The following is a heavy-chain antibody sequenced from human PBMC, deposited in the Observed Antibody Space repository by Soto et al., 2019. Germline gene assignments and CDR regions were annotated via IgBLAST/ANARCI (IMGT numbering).Heavy chain of an antibody. J-gene: IGHJ4*02. CDR1: GFTFSTYG. D-gene: IGHD6-13*01. CDR2: VSYDGSTT. CDR3: AKARSSYTSRDFDS. Sequence: GGSLRLSCAASGFTFSTYGMHWVRQAPGKGLEWVAVVSYDGSTTYYADSVKGRFTISRDNSKNTLYLQMNSLRAEDTAVYYCAKARSSYTSRDFDSWGQGTLVTVSS. V-gene: IGHV3-30*18.